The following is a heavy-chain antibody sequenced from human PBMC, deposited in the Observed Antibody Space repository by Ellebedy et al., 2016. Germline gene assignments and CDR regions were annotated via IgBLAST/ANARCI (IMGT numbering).Heavy chain of an antibody. CDR1: GVTFSSYA. CDR2: ISGSGGST. J-gene: IGHJ4*02. Sequence: GGSLRLSXAASGVTFSSYAMCWVRQIPGKGLEWVAVISGSGGSTWYADSVRGRFTISRDNSKNTLHLHMNSLRAEDTAMYYCVRARDETGSYLHYWGQGTLVTVSS. D-gene: IGHD3-16*02. CDR3: VRARDETGSYLHY. V-gene: IGHV3-23*01.